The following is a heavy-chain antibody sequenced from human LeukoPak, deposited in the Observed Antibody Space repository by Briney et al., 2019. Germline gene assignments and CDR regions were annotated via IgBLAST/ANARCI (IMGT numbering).Heavy chain of an antibody. CDR3: ARGAQRPYYYDSSGYYYGDAFDI. Sequence: GGSLRLSCVASGFTFSSYAMSWVRQAPGKGLEWVSAISGSGGSTYYADSVKGRFTISRDNAKNSLYLQMNSLRAEDTAVYYCARGAQRPYYYDSSGYYYGDAFDIWGQGTMVTVSS. CDR1: GFTFSSYA. V-gene: IGHV3-23*01. J-gene: IGHJ3*02. CDR2: ISGSGGST. D-gene: IGHD3-22*01.